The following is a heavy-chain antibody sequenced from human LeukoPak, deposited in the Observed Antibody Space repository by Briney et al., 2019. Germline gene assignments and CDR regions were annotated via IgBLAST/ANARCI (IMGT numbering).Heavy chain of an antibody. CDR2: ISSSSSTI. D-gene: IGHD3-16*01. J-gene: IGHJ3*02. Sequence: GGSLRLSCAASGFTFGSYSMNWVRQAPGKGLEWVSYISSSSSTIYYADSVKGRFTISRDNAKNSLYLQMNSLRAEDTAVYYCWGSPDAFDIWGQGTMVTVSS. CDR1: GFTFGSYS. V-gene: IGHV3-48*01. CDR3: WGSPDAFDI.